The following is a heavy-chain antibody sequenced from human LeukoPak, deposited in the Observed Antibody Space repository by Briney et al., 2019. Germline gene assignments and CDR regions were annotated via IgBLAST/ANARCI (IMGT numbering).Heavy chain of an antibody. V-gene: IGHV4-39*01. CDR1: GGSISSSSYY. CDR3: ARTNAFDI. Sequence: SETLSLTCTVSGGSISSSSYYWGWIRQPPGKGLEWIGSIYSSGSTYYNPSLKSRVTISVDTSKNQFSLNLSSVPASDTAVYYCARTNAFDIWGQGTMVTVSS. J-gene: IGHJ3*02. CDR2: IYSSGST.